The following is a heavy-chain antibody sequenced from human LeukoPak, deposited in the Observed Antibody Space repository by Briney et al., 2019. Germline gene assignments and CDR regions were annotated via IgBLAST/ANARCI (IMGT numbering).Heavy chain of an antibody. D-gene: IGHD5-24*01. CDR1: GFTFSSYG. Sequence: GGSLRLSCAASGFTFSSYGMSWVRQAPGKVLEWVSAISGSGGSTYYADSVKGRFTISRDNSKNTLYLQMNSLRAEDTAVYYCAKDSGLQVSEYFDYWGQGTLVTVSS. J-gene: IGHJ4*02. CDR3: AKDSGLQVSEYFDY. V-gene: IGHV3-23*01. CDR2: ISGSGGST.